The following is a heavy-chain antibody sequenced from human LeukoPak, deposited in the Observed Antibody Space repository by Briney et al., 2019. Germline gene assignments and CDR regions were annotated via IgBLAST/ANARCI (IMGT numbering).Heavy chain of an antibody. J-gene: IGHJ4*02. CDR3: AREGGSYYAAPFDY. Sequence: SQTLFLTCSFSGGSSSSGSDYWRWIPQPAGKGLEWIWRIYTSRSTTYNPSLKSRVTISVDTSKNQFSLKLSSVTAADTAVYYCAREGGSYYAAPFDYWGQGTLVTVSS. V-gene: IGHV4-61*02. D-gene: IGHD1-26*01. CDR2: IYTSRST. CDR1: GGSSSSGSDY.